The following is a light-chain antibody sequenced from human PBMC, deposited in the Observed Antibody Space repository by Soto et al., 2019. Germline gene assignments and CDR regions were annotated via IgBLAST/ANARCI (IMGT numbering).Light chain of an antibody. CDR2: AAS. CDR1: QGISNY. J-gene: IGKJ2*01. CDR3: QNDNSAPYS. V-gene: IGKV1-27*01. Sequence: DIQMTQSPSSLSASVGDRVTITCRASQGISNYLAWYQQKPGKVPKLLIYAASTLQAVATSRSSGSGSWSDFTLTIRSPQPEYVATYYCQNDNSAPYSVGRGTKLEIK.